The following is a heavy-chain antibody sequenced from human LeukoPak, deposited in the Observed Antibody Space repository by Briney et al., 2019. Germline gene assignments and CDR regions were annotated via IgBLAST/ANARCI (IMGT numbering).Heavy chain of an antibody. CDR3: ARGYSGTYRVDY. CDR1: GFTFSNYW. J-gene: IGHJ4*02. Sequence: GGSLRLSCAASGFTFSNYWMRWVRQAPGRGLVWVSRINTNGSDTAYADSVKGRFTISRDNAKSTLYLHMNSLRAEDTAVYYCARGYSGTYRVDYWGQGTLVTVSS. CDR2: INTNGSDT. D-gene: IGHD1-26*01. V-gene: IGHV3-74*01.